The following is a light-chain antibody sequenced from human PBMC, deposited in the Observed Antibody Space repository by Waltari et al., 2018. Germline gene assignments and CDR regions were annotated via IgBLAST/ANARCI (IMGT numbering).Light chain of an antibody. J-gene: IGKJ4*01. CDR1: QSVTAN. CDR2: GVS. CDR3: QHYNNWPLT. V-gene: IGKV3-15*01. Sequence: EIVMTQFPATLSLSPGERATLSCRASQSVTANLAWYQQKPGQAPRLLIYGVSFRATDIPARCSGSGSGTDFTLTISSLQSEDFATYYCQHYNNWPLTFGGGTKVEIK.